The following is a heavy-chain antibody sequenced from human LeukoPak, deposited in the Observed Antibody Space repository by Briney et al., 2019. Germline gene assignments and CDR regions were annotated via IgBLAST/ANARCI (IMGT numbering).Heavy chain of an antibody. J-gene: IGHJ6*03. D-gene: IGHD6-19*01. Sequence: PGGSLRLSCAASGFTFNSYWMRWVRQAPGKGLEWVANIKQDGSEKYYVDSVKGRFTISRDNAKNSLYLQMNSLRAEDTAVYYCARSDSSGWYGGCEYYYMDVWGKGTTVTVSS. CDR2: IKQDGSEK. CDR1: GFTFNSYW. V-gene: IGHV3-7*01. CDR3: ARSDSSGWYGGCEYYYMDV.